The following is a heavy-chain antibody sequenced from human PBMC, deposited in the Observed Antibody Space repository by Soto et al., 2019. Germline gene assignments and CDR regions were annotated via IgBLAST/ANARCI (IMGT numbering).Heavy chain of an antibody. CDR1: GFSVSSNY. D-gene: IGHD7-27*01. Sequence: PGGSLRLSCAASGFSVSSNYMTWVRQAPGKGLEWVSVIYSGGNTFYADSVKGRFTISRDNSKNTLYLQMNSLRAEDTAVYYCARDLGRILDYWGQGTLVTVPQ. V-gene: IGHV3-53*01. CDR2: IYSGGNT. J-gene: IGHJ4*02. CDR3: ARDLGRILDY.